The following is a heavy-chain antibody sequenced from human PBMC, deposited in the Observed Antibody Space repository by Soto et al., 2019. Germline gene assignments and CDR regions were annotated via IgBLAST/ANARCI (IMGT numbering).Heavy chain of an antibody. CDR2: IVVGSGNT. Sequence: MPLVQSGPEVKKPGTSVKVSCKASGFTFTSSAMQWVRQARGQRLEWIGWIVVGSGNTNYAQKFQERVTITRDMSTSTAYMELSSLRSEDTAVYYCAADPTVASRPFWFDPWGQGTLVTVSS. V-gene: IGHV1-58*02. D-gene: IGHD6-6*01. J-gene: IGHJ5*02. CDR1: GFTFTSSA. CDR3: AADPTVASRPFWFDP.